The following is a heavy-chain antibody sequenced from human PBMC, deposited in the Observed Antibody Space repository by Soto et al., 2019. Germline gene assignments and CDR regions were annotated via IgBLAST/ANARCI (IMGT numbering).Heavy chain of an antibody. D-gene: IGHD6-19*01. V-gene: IGHV3-74*01. CDR2: INFDGGST. CDR3: ARGPRGWYGFDY. CDR1: GFALSSSW. J-gene: IGHJ4*02. Sequence: EVQLVESGGGLVQPGGSLRLSCAGSGFALSSSWMHWVRQDPGKGLVWVSRINFDGGSTDYADSVRGRFTISRDNAKNTLYLEMNSLRAEDTAVYHCARGPRGWYGFDYWGQGTLFPVSS.